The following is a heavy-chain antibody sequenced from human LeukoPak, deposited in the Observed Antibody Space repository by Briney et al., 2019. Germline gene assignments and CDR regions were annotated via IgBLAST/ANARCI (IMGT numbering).Heavy chain of an antibody. CDR3: ARDLEVHEGLFDC. CDR2: VHTSGST. D-gene: IGHD1-1*01. Sequence: SETLSLTCTVSGGSISSYYWSWIRQPAGKGLQWIGRVHTSGSTNYNPSLKSRLTMSVDTSKNQFSLKLSSVTAADTAVYYCARDLEVHEGLFDCWGQGTLVTVSS. CDR1: GGSISSYY. J-gene: IGHJ4*02. V-gene: IGHV4-4*07.